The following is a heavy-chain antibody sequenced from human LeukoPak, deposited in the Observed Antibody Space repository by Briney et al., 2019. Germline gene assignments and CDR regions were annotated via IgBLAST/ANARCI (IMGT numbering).Heavy chain of an antibody. D-gene: IGHD6-19*01. CDR1: GFTFSSYG. CDR2: IWCDGSNK. Sequence: GGSLRLSCVASGFTFSSYGMHWVRQAPGKGLEWVAVIWCDGSNKYYADSVKGRFTISRDNSKNTLYLQMNSLRAEDTAVNYCATDNTFTSSDWPDGGDYYYYGMDVWGQGTTVTVSS. J-gene: IGHJ6*02. CDR3: ATDNTFTSSDWPDGGDYYYYGMDV. V-gene: IGHV3-33*08.